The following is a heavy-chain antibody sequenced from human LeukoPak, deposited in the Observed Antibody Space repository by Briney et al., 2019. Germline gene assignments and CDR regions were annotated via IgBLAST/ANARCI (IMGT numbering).Heavy chain of an antibody. CDR1: GGSISSSSYY. Sequence: PSETLSLTCTVSGGSISSSSYYWGWIRQPPGKGLEWIGEINHSGSTNYNPSLKSRVTISVDTSKNQFSLKLSSVTAADTAVYYCARRWGRGKYFDYWGQGTLVTVSS. D-gene: IGHD7-27*01. J-gene: IGHJ4*02. CDR2: INHSGST. CDR3: ARRWGRGKYFDY. V-gene: IGHV4-39*07.